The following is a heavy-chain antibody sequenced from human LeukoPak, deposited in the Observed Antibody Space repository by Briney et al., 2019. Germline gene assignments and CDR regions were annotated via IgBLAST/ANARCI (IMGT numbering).Heavy chain of an antibody. V-gene: IGHV4-59*01. CDR2: IYYSGST. CDR3: ARAAPGIVGATGGNWFDP. Sequence: SESLSLTCTVSGGPISSYYWSWIRHPPGKGLEWIGYIYYSGSTNYNPSLKSRATISVDTSKKQFSLKLSSVTAADTAVYYCARAAPGIVGATGGNWFDPWGQGTLVTVSS. D-gene: IGHD1-26*01. J-gene: IGHJ5*02. CDR1: GGPISSYY.